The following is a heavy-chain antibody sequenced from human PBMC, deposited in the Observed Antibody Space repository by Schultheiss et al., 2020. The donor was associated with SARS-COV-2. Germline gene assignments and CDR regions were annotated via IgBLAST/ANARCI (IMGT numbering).Heavy chain of an antibody. Sequence: GESLKISCAASGFTFSSYEMNWVRQAPGKGLEWVSYISSSGSTIYYADSVKGRFTISRDNAKNSLYLQMNSLRAEDTAVYYCAREEIAAAPYPTFGMDVWGQGTTVTVSS. CDR1: GFTFSSYE. V-gene: IGHV3-48*03. CDR3: AREEIAAAPYPTFGMDV. D-gene: IGHD6-13*01. CDR2: ISSSGSTI. J-gene: IGHJ6*02.